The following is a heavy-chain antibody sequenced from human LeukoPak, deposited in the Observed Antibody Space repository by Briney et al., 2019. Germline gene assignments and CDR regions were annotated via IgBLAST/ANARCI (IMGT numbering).Heavy chain of an antibody. CDR1: GGSISSYY. CDR3: ARDKVAGMFDY. J-gene: IGHJ4*02. D-gene: IGHD6-19*01. V-gene: IGHV4-59*01. Sequence: SETLSLTCTVSGGSISSYYWSWIRQPPGKGLEWIGYIYYSGSTNYNPSLKSRVTISVDTSKNQLFLRLSSVTAADTAVYYCARDKVAGMFDYWGQGTLVTVSS. CDR2: IYYSGST.